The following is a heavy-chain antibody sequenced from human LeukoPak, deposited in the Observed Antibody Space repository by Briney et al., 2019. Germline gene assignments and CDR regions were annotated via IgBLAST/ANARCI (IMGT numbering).Heavy chain of an antibody. CDR2: IYTSGST. J-gene: IGHJ4*02. CDR1: GGSISSYY. V-gene: IGHV4-4*07. CDR3: ARWVSGSSYRRITVIVVGPVYYFDY. Sequence: SETLSLTCTVSGGSISSYYWSWIRQPAGKGLEWIGRIYTSGSTNYNPSLKSRVTISVDTSKNQFSLKLSSVTAADTAVYYCARWVSGSSYRRITVIVVGPVYYFDYWGQGTLVTVSS. D-gene: IGHD3-22*01.